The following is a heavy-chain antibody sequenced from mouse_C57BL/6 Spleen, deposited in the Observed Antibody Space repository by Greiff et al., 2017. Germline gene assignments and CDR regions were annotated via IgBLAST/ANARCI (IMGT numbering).Heavy chain of an antibody. CDR3: AREGIYYGNFYWYFDV. J-gene: IGHJ1*03. CDR2: IYPGDGDT. Sequence: VQLQQSGAELVKPGASVKISCKASGYAFSSYWMNWVKQRPGKGLEWIGQIYPGDGDTNYNGKFKGKATLTADKSSSTAYMQLSSLTSEDSAVYFCAREGIYYGNFYWYFDVWGTGTTVTVSS. CDR1: GYAFSSYW. D-gene: IGHD2-1*01. V-gene: IGHV1-80*01.